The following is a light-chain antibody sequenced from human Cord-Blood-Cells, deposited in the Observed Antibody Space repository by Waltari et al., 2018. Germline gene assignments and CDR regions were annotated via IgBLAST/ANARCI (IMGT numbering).Light chain of an antibody. CDR1: QSISSW. V-gene: IGKV1-5*01. CDR3: QQYNSYSWT. Sequence: DIQMPQSPSTLSASVGDRVTITCRASQSISSWLAWYQQKQRRAPQLLIYDSYRVESGVPSRCSGCGSGTEFALTFSSLQPDDFATYYGQQYNSYSWTFGQGTKGEIK. CDR2: DSY. J-gene: IGKJ1*01.